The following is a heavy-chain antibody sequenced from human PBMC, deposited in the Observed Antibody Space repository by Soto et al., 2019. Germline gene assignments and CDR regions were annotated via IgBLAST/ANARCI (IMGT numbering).Heavy chain of an antibody. D-gene: IGHD4-17*01. V-gene: IGHV1-46*01. CDR2: INPSGGST. J-gene: IGHJ3*02. Sequence: GATVKVSCKASGYTFTSYYMHWVRQAPGQGLEWMGIINPSGGSTSYAQKFQGRVTMTRDTSTSTVYMELSSLRSEDTAVYYCASDSRLGAFDIWGQGTMVTVSS. CDR3: ASDSRLGAFDI. CDR1: GYTFTSYY.